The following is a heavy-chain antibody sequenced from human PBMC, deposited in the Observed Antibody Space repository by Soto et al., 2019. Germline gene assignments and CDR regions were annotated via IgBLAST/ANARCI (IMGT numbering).Heavy chain of an antibody. Sequence: GWSLRLSCAASGLAFDAYAMHWVRQVPWNGLEWVATINWNSDNIGYADSVKRLFTISRGNAKNSLHLRMDGPRATERGFYFSAKGISLAAAHKGSFDILGQGRKVTV. J-gene: IGHJ3*02. CDR3: AKGISLAAAHKGSFDI. CDR1: GLAFDAYA. V-gene: IGHV3-9*01. D-gene: IGHD6-25*01. CDR2: INWNSDNI.